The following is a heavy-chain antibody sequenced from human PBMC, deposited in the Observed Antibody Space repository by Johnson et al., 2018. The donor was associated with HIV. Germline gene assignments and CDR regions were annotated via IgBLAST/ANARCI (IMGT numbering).Heavy chain of an antibody. V-gene: IGHV3-33*01. D-gene: IGHD5-24*01. CDR1: GFTFSSYG. J-gene: IGHJ3*02. Sequence: VQLVESGGGLVQPGRSLRLSCAASGFTFSSYGMHWVRQAPGKGLEWVAVIGYDGSNKYYADSVKGRFTISRDNGNKVVYLQMDSLRAEDTAVYYCARGMARIAFDIWGQGTMVTVSS. CDR2: IGYDGSNK. CDR3: ARGMARIAFDI.